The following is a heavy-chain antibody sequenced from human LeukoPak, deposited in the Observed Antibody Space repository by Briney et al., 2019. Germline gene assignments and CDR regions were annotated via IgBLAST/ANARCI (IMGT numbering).Heavy chain of an antibody. V-gene: IGHV3-23*01. CDR2: ISGSGGST. D-gene: IGHD6-19*01. Sequence: GGSLRLSCPASGFTFSSYAMSWVRQAPGKGLKWLTAISGSGGSTYYADSVKGRFTISRDNSKNTLYLQMNSLRAEDTAVYYCAKDQERIAVAVHDYWGQGTLVTVSS. CDR1: GFTFSSYA. CDR3: AKDQERIAVAVHDY. J-gene: IGHJ4*02.